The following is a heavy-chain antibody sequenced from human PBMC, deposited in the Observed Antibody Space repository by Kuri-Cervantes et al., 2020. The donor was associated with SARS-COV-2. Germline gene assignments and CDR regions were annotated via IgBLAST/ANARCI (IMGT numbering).Heavy chain of an antibody. D-gene: IGHD3-22*01. CDR1: GYTFTSYY. Sequence: ASVKVSCKASGYTFTSYYMHWARQAPGQGLEWMGIINPSGGSTSYAQKFQGRVTMTRDTSTSTVYMELSSLRSEDTAVYYCAREVFPAYYYDSSGPTPGMWWGQGTLVTVSS. CDR3: AREVFPAYYYDSSGPTPGMW. V-gene: IGHV1-46*01. CDR2: INPSGGST. J-gene: IGHJ4*02.